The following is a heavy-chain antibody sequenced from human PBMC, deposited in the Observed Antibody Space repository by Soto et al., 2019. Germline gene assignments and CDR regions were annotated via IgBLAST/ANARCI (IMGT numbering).Heavy chain of an antibody. D-gene: IGHD1-26*01. CDR2: INHSGSA. CDR1: GGSFSDYI. CDR3: ARGLISGSHYSGGWYYFDS. V-gene: IGHV4-34*01. J-gene: IGHJ4*02. Sequence: QVQLQQSGAGLLKPSETLSLTCDVYGGSFSDYIWTWIRQTPGKGLQWIGQINHSGSANYNPSLRRRVTISVHTSSSQFSLELSSVNAEDTAVYYCARGLISGSHYSGGWYYFDSWGQGTQVTVSS.